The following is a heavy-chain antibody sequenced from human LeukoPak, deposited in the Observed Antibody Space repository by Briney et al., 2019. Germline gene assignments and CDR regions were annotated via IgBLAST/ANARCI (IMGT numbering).Heavy chain of an antibody. CDR3: AKGLPDYDASSGSSTA. Sequence: GGSLRLSCAASGFTFNNYRMHWVRPAPGKGLVWVSRIKFDGSRTNYADSVEGRFTISRDNAKNSLYLQMNRLRAEDTALYYCAKGLPDYDASSGSSTAWGQGTLVTVYS. D-gene: IGHD3-22*01. CDR1: GFTFNNYR. V-gene: IGHV3-74*01. J-gene: IGHJ5*02. CDR2: IKFDGSRT.